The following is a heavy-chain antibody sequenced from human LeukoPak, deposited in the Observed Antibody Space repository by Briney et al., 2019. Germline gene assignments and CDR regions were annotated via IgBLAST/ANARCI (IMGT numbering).Heavy chain of an antibody. Sequence: ASVKVSCKASGYTFTNYGISWVRQAPGQGLEWMGWISAYSGNTNYAQNLQGRVTMTTDTSTSTAYMELRSLRSEDTAVYYCARDQGRCRLGYWGQGTLVTVSS. CDR2: ISAYSGNT. CDR3: ARDQGRCRLGY. D-gene: IGHD2-8*01. J-gene: IGHJ4*02. V-gene: IGHV1-18*01. CDR1: GYTFTNYG.